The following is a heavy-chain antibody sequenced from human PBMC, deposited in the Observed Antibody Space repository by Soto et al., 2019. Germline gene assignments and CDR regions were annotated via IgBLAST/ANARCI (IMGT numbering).Heavy chain of an antibody. D-gene: IGHD6-13*01. CDR1: GGTFSSYT. CDR2: IIPILGIA. Sequence: SVKVSCKASGGTFSSYTISWVRQAPGQGLEWMGRIIPILGIANYAQKFQGRVTITADKSTSTAYMELSSLRSEDTAVYYCARSQSSSFNSCLVYWRQATLVTVSS. J-gene: IGHJ4*02. V-gene: IGHV1-69*02. CDR3: ARSQSSSFNSCLVY.